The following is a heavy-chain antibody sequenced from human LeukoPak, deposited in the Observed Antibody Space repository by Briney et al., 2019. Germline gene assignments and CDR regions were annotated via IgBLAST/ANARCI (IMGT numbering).Heavy chain of an antibody. CDR2: INYSGST. D-gene: IGHD1-1*01. CDR3: ARGRIERRGSPLRLFGY. V-gene: IGHV4-34*01. CDR1: GGSFSGYY. Sequence: PSETLSLTCAVYGGSFSGYYWSWIRQPPGKGLEWIGEINYSGSTNYNPSLKSRVTISVDTSKNQFSLKLSSVTAADTAVYYCARGRIERRGSPLRLFGYWGQGTLVTVS. J-gene: IGHJ4*02.